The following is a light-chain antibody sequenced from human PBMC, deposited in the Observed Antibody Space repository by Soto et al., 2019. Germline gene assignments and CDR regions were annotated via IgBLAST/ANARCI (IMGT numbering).Light chain of an antibody. Sequence: EIVLTQSPGTLSLSAGERGTLSCRASQSVSSNYLAWYQQKPGQAPRLLIYGASSRATGIPDRFSGSGSGTDFTLTISRLEPEDFAVYYCQQYGSSPLTFGGGTKVEIK. CDR3: QQYGSSPLT. CDR1: QSVSSNY. V-gene: IGKV3-20*01. CDR2: GAS. J-gene: IGKJ4*01.